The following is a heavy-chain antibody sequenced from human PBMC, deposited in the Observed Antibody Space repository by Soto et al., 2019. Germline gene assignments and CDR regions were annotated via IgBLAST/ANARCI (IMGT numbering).Heavy chain of an antibody. D-gene: IGHD4-17*01. V-gene: IGHV3-30*18. CDR3: AKDPGTVTTKVYYFDY. J-gene: IGHJ4*02. Sequence: QVQLVESGGGVVQPGRSLRLSCAASGFTFSSYGMHWVRQAPGKGLEWVAVISYDGSNKYYADSVKGRFTISRDNSKNTLYLQMHSLRAEDTAVYYCAKDPGTVTTKVYYFDYSGQGTLVTASS. CDR1: GFTFSSYG. CDR2: ISYDGSNK.